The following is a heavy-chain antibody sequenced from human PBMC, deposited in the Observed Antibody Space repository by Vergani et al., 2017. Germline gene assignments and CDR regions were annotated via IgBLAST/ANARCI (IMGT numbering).Heavy chain of an antibody. CDR3: ARFASSWYEYYYYMDV. D-gene: IGHD6-13*01. J-gene: IGHJ6*03. Sequence: QVQLVQSGAEVKKPGASLKVSFKASGYNFTGFYMHWVRQAPGQGLVWMGLNNPNSCGTNYAQKFQGRVTMTRDKSISTAYMELSRLRSDDTAVYYCARFASSWYEYYYYMDVWGKGTTVTVSS. V-gene: IGHV1-2*02. CDR2: NNPNSCGT. CDR1: GYNFTGFY.